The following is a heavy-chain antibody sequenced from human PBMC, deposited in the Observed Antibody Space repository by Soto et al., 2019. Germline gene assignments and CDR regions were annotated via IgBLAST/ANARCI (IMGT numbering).Heavy chain of an antibody. V-gene: IGHV1-3*01. J-gene: IGHJ5*02. Sequence: ASVKVSCKASGYTFTSYAMHWVRQAPGQRLEWMGWINAGNGNTKYSQKFQGRVTITRDTSASTAYMELSSLRSEDTAVYYCARDLQAWAPAEWFDPWGQGTLVTVS. CDR1: GYTFTSYA. CDR3: ARDLQAWAPAEWFDP. CDR2: INAGNGNT. D-gene: IGHD2-2*01.